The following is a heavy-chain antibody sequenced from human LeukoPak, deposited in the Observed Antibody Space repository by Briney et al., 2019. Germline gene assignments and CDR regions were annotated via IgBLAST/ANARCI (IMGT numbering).Heavy chain of an antibody. Sequence: ASVKVSCKASGGTFSSYAISWVRQAPGQGLEWMGGIIPIFGTANYAQKFQGRVTITADESTSTAYMELSSLRSEDTAVYYCAADGDLAAAGPTDYWGQGTLVTVSS. CDR1: GGTFSSYA. CDR2: IIPIFGTA. D-gene: IGHD6-13*01. J-gene: IGHJ4*02. V-gene: IGHV1-69*13. CDR3: AADGDLAAAGPTDY.